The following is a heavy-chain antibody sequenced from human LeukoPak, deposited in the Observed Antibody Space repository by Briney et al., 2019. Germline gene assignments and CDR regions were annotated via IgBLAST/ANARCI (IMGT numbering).Heavy chain of an antibody. D-gene: IGHD3-9*01. J-gene: IGHJ4*02. CDR3: ARDREYYDILTGYYTH. CDR1: GFTFDDYA. V-gene: IGHV3-9*01. CDR2: ISWNSGSI. Sequence: GRSLRLSCAASGFTFDDYAMHWVRQAPGKGLEWVSGISWNSGSIGYADSVKGRFTISRDNAKNSLYLQMNSLRAEDTAVYYCARDREYYDILTGYYTHWGQGTLVTVSS.